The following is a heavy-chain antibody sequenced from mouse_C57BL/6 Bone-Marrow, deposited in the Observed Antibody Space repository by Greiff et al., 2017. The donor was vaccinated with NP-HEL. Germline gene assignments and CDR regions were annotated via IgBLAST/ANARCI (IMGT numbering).Heavy chain of an antibody. Sequence: DVQLVESGGGLVKPGGSLKLSCAASGFTFSSYSMSWVRQTPEKRLEWVATISDGGSYTYYPATVKGRFTISRDNAKNNLYLQKSHLKSEDTAMYYCARDVFYDGSSLWYFDVWGKGTTVTVSS. J-gene: IGHJ1*03. CDR1: GFTFSSYS. V-gene: IGHV5-4*01. CDR3: ARDVFYDGSSLWYFDV. CDR2: ISDGGSYT. D-gene: IGHD1-1*01.